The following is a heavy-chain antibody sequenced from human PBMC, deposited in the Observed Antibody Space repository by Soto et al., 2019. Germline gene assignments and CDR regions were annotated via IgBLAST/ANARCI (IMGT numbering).Heavy chain of an antibody. D-gene: IGHD6-13*01. CDR3: AKRNNQYRSSWYGFDY. Sequence: GGSLRLSCAASGFTFSSYAMSWVRQAPGKGLEWVSAISGSGGSTYYADPLKGRFTISRDNSKNTLYLQMNSLRAEDTAVYYCAKRNNQYRSSWYGFDYWGQGTLVTVSS. J-gene: IGHJ4*02. V-gene: IGHV3-23*01. CDR1: GFTFSSYA. CDR2: ISGSGGST.